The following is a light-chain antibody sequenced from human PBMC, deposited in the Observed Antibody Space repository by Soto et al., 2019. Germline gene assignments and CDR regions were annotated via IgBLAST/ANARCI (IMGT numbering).Light chain of an antibody. Sequence: DIQMTQSPSSVSASEGDRVTITCRASESISSWLAWYQQKAGKAPKLLIYDVSSLESGVPSRFSGSGSGTEFTLTISSLQPDDFATYYCQQYNSYPWTFGQGTKVDIK. CDR2: DVS. J-gene: IGKJ1*01. CDR3: QQYNSYPWT. V-gene: IGKV1-5*01. CDR1: ESISSW.